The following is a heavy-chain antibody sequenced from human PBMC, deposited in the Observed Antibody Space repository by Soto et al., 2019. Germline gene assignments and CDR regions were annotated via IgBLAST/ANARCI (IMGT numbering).Heavy chain of an antibody. D-gene: IGHD6-13*01. Sequence: SVKVSCKASGGTFSSYAISWVRQAPGQGLEWMGGIIPIFGTANYAQKFQGRVTITADESTSTAYMELSSLRSEDTAVYYCARDPTLIAAAGTFAFDYWGQGTLVTVSS. CDR1: GGTFSSYA. CDR2: IIPIFGTA. J-gene: IGHJ4*02. V-gene: IGHV1-69*13. CDR3: ARDPTLIAAAGTFAFDY.